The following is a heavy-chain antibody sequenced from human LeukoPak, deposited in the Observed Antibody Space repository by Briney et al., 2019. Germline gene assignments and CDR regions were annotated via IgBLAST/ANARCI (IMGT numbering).Heavy chain of an antibody. CDR1: GFSFSTYG. D-gene: IGHD3-10*01. CDR3: AKELKRNYYYGSGSYPLDC. Sequence: GGSLRLSCAASGFSFSTYGMHWVRQAPGKGLEWVAVISDDGRNTYYTDSVKGRFTISRDNSKNTLFLQMNSLRAEDTAVYYCAKELKRNYYYGSGSYPLDCWGQGTLVTVSS. CDR2: ISDDGRNT. J-gene: IGHJ4*02. V-gene: IGHV3-30*18.